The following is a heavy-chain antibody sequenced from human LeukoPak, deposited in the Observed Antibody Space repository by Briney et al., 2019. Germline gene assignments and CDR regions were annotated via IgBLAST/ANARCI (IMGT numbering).Heavy chain of an antibody. D-gene: IGHD5-18*01. J-gene: IGHJ4*02. V-gene: IGHV3-30*04. CDR1: GFTFSSYA. CDR2: ISYDGSNK. CDR3: ARDPDTALDY. Sequence: GGSLRLSCAASGFTFSSYAMHWVRQAPSKGLEWVAVISYDGSNKYYADSVEGRFTISRDNSKNTLYLQMNSLRAEDTAVYYCARDPDTALDYWGQGTLVTVSS.